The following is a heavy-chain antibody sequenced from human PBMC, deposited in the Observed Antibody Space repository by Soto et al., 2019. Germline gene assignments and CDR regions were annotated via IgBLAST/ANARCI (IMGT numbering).Heavy chain of an antibody. D-gene: IGHD6-13*01. J-gene: IGHJ6*02. CDR1: GGTFSSYA. CDR2: IIPISGTA. Sequence: QVQLVQSGAEVKKPGSSVKVSCKASGGTFSSYAISWVRQAPGQGLEWMGGIIPISGTANHAQKFQGGVTITADESTSTAYMELSSLRAEDTAVYYCASVRIAAAGTGYYYYGMDVWGQGTTVTVSS. V-gene: IGHV1-69*12. CDR3: ASVRIAAAGTGYYYYGMDV.